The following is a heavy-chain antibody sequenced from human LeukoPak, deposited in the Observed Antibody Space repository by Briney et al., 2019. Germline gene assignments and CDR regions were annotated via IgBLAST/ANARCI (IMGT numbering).Heavy chain of an antibody. V-gene: IGHV3-7*01. J-gene: IGHJ4*02. CDR1: GFTFSSYW. CDR2: IKQDGSEK. Sequence: GGSLRLSCAASGFTFSSYWMSWVRQAPGKGLEWVANIKQDGSEKYYVDSVKGRFTISRDNAKNSLYLQMNSLRAEDTAVYYCARDVGYCSSTSCYHGHWGQGTLVTVSS. CDR3: ARDVGYCSSTSCYHGH. D-gene: IGHD2-2*01.